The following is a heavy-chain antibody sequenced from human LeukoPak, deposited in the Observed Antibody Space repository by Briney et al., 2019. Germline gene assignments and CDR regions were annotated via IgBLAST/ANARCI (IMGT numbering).Heavy chain of an antibody. J-gene: IGHJ4*02. CDR1: GFTFSSYA. D-gene: IGHD3-22*01. Sequence: GGSLRLSCAASGFTFSSYAMSWVRQAPGKGLEWVSAISGSGGSTYYADSVKGRFTIFRDNSKNTLYLQMNSLRAEDTAVYYCAKDKGYYDSSLGDYWGQGTLVTVSS. CDR2: ISGSGGST. CDR3: AKDKGYYDSSLGDY. V-gene: IGHV3-23*01.